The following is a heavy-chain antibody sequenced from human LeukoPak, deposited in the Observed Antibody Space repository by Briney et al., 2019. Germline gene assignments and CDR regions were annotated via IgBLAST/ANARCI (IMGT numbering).Heavy chain of an antibody. CDR3: ARVEDSSGYYPFDY. Sequence: GGSLRLSCAASGFTFSSYWMSWVRQAPGKGLEWVANTKQDGSEKYYVDSVKGRFTISRDNAKNSLYLQMNSLRAEDTAVYYCARVEDSSGYYPFDYWGQGTLVTVSS. D-gene: IGHD3-22*01. J-gene: IGHJ4*02. CDR2: TKQDGSEK. CDR1: GFTFSSYW. V-gene: IGHV3-7*01.